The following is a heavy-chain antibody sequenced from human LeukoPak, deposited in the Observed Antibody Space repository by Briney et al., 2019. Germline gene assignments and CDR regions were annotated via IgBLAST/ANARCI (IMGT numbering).Heavy chain of an antibody. V-gene: IGHV3-23*01. Sequence: GGSLRLSCAASGFTFSIYAMSWVRQAPGKGLEWVAAISSSGGTTYYADSVKGRFTISRDNSKNTLYLQMNSLRAEDTAVYYCAKDQYYYGSGRADYWGQGTLVTVSS. CDR2: ISSSGGTT. CDR3: AKDQYYYGSGRADY. D-gene: IGHD3-10*01. CDR1: GFTFSIYA. J-gene: IGHJ4*02.